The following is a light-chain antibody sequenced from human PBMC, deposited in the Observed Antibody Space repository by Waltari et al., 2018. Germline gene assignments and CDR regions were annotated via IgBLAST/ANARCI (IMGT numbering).Light chain of an antibody. CDR2: DTN. Sequence: QAVVTQEPSLTVSPGGTVTLTCGSSTGAVTSGHYPYWFQQKPGQAPKTLIYDTNNKHPWTPDRFSGSLREGKAALTLSGAQPEDEAEYYCLLSYSGARVFGGGAKLTVL. V-gene: IGLV7-46*01. CDR3: LLSYSGARV. CDR1: TGAVTSGHY. J-gene: IGLJ3*02.